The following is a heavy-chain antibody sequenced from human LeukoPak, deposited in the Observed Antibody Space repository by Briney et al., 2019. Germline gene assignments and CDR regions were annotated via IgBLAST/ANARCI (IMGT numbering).Heavy chain of an antibody. J-gene: IGHJ4*02. CDR2: IYYSGST. CDR1: GGSISSSSYY. CDR3: ARVSGGYSYGD. D-gene: IGHD5-18*01. Sequence: SETLSLTCTVSGGSISSSSYYWGWIRQPPGKGLEWIGSIYYSGSTYYNPSLKSRVTISVDASKNQFSLKLSSVTAADTAVYYCARVSGGYSYGDWGQGTLVTVSS. V-gene: IGHV4-39*07.